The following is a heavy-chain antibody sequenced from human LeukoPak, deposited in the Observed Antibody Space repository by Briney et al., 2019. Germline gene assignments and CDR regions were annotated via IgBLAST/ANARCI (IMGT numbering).Heavy chain of an antibody. D-gene: IGHD2-15*01. CDR3: ARDVCSGGTCYLDY. CDR2: ISDRGST. J-gene: IGHJ4*02. Sequence: SETLSLTCSVSGDSMSNYYLTWIRQPPGKALESIGYISDRGSTYYSPSLKSRATISADTSKNQISLKLTSVTAADTAVYYCARDVCSGGTCYLDYWGRGTLVSVSS. CDR1: GDSMSNYY. V-gene: IGHV4-59*01.